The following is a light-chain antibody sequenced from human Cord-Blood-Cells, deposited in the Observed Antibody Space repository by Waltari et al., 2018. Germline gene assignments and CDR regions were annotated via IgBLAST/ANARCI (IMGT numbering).Light chain of an antibody. CDR2: EVS. J-gene: IGLJ2*01. V-gene: IGLV2-8*01. Sequence: QSALTQPPSASGSPGQSVTISCTGTSSDVGGYNYVSWYQQHPGKAPKLMIYEVSKLPSGFPDRFSGSKAGNTASLTVSGLQAEDEADYYCSSYAGSNNLVFGGGTKLTVL. CDR3: SSYAGSNNLV. CDR1: SSDVGGYNY.